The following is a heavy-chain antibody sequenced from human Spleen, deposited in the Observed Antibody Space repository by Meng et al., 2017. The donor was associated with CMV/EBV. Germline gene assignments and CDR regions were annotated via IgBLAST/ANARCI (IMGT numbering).Heavy chain of an antibody. D-gene: IGHD1-1*01. CDR3: ARAVENSWFDP. CDR2: IYWDNDK. V-gene: IGHV2-5*02. J-gene: IGHJ5*02. CDR1: GFSLSTSAVG. Sequence: TCTFSGFSLSTSAVGVAWIRQPPGKALEWLALIYWDNDKRYNPSLKNRLTITRDTSKNQVVLTMTNMDPVDTATYYCARAVENSWFDPWGQGTLVTVSS.